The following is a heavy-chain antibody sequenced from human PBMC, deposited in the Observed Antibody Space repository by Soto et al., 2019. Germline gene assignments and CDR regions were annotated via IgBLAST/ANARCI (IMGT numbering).Heavy chain of an antibody. D-gene: IGHD2-2*01. V-gene: IGHV3-74*01. J-gene: IGHJ6*02. CDR1: GFTFSSYW. CDR3: ARVPLIVVVPAAIPGMDV. CDR2: INSDGSST. Sequence: GGSLRLSCAASGFTFSSYWMHWVRQAPGKGLVWVSRINSDGSSTSYADSVKGRFTISRDNAKNTLYLQMNSLRAEDTAVYYCARVPLIVVVPAAIPGMDVWGQGTTVTVSS.